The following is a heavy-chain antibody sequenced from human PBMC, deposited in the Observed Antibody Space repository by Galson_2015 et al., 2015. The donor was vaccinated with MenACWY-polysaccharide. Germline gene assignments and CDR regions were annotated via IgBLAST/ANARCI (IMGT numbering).Heavy chain of an antibody. CDR2: ISGSGGST. J-gene: IGHJ4*02. CDR3: AKDLRVGATAGSELDF. D-gene: IGHD1-26*01. Sequence: SLRLSCAASGFTFSSYGMSWVRQAPGKGLEWVSSISGSGGSTFYADSVKGGFTISRDNSKNTLSLQVNSLRAEDTAKYYCAKDLRVGATAGSELDFWGQGTLVTVSS. CDR1: GFTFSSYG. V-gene: IGHV3-23*01.